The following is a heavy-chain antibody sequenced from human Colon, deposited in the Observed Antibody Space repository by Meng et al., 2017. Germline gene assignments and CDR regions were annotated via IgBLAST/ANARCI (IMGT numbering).Heavy chain of an antibody. J-gene: IGHJ5*01. CDR2: ISGIGTP. CDR3: ARGGLTLFHS. V-gene: IGHV4-4*02. CDR1: GGSISSSNW. Sequence: QVHLQDSGPGLVKPSVPLSLTCTVSGGSISSSNWWSWVRQSPGKGLEWVGEISGIGTPLYNPSLTSRFPISIDESKSQFSLTLRSVTAADTGVYYCARGGLTLFHSWGHGTLVVVSS.